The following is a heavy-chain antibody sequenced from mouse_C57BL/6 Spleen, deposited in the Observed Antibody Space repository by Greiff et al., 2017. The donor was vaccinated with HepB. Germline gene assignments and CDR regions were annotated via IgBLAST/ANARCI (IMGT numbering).Heavy chain of an antibody. CDR3: ARDEDYSNYSYYFDY. D-gene: IGHD2-5*01. CDR1: GFTFSSYA. V-gene: IGHV5-4*01. CDR2: ISDGGSYT. J-gene: IGHJ2*01. Sequence: EVQVVESGGGLVKPGGSLKLSCAASGFTFSSYAMSWVRQTPEKRLEWVATISDGGSYTYYPDNVKGRFTISRDNAKNNLYLQMSHLKSEDTAMYYCARDEDYSNYSYYFDYWGQGTTLTVSS.